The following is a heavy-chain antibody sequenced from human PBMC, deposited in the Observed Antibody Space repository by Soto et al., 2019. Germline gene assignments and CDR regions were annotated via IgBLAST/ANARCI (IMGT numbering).Heavy chain of an antibody. CDR1: GGTFSSYT. V-gene: IGHV1-69*04. CDR3: ARDYMTTVTPDFDY. CDR2: IIPILGIA. D-gene: IGHD4-4*01. J-gene: IGHJ4*02. Sequence: GASVKVSCKASGGTFSSYTISWVRQAPGQGLEWMGRIIPILGIANYAQKFQGRVTITADKSTSTAYMELSSLRSEDTAVYYCARDYMTTVTPDFDYWGQGTLVTVPQ.